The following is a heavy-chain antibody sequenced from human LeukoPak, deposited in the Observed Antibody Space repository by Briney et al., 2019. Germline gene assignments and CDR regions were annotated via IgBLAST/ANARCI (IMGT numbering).Heavy chain of an antibody. CDR2: ISSSSSYI. CDR1: GFTFSSYS. D-gene: IGHD3-22*01. Sequence: KTGGSLRLSCAASGFTFSSYSMNWVRQAPGKGLEWVSYISSSSSYIYYADSVKGRFTISRDNAKNSLYLQMNSLRAEDTAVYYCARDVRNPYSSGYYYYFDYWGQGTLVTVSS. J-gene: IGHJ4*02. V-gene: IGHV3-21*05. CDR3: ARDVRNPYSSGYYYYFDY.